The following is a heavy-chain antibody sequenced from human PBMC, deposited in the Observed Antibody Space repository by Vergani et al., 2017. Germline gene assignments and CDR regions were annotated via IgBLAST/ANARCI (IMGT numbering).Heavy chain of an antibody. Sequence: QLQLQESGPGLVKPSETLSLTCTVSGGSISSSSYYWGWLRQPPGKGLEWIGSIYYSGSTYYNPSLKSRVTISVDTSKNQFSLKLSSVTAADTAVYYWARGPYYDCWSGDYTGTDYFDYWGQGTLVTVSS. V-gene: IGHV4-39*07. J-gene: IGHJ4*02. CDR1: GGSISSSSYY. CDR3: ARGPYYDCWSGDYTGTDYFDY. CDR2: IYYSGST. D-gene: IGHD3-3*01.